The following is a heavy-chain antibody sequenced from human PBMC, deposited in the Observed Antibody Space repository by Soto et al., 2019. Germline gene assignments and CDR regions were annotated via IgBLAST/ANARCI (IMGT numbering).Heavy chain of an antibody. CDR3: AKVLSGTYFDDSDY. V-gene: IGHV1-18*01. Sequence: QVQLVQSGAEVKKPGASVMLSCKASGYTFNKHAIMWVRQARGQGLEWRGWISAHNGNTNSAPKFQGRLTMTTDISTSTAYMELRSLRSDDTAVYYCAKVLSGTYFDDSDYWGQGTLVTVSS. CDR2: ISAHNGNT. J-gene: IGHJ4*02. D-gene: IGHD1-26*01. CDR1: GYTFNKHA.